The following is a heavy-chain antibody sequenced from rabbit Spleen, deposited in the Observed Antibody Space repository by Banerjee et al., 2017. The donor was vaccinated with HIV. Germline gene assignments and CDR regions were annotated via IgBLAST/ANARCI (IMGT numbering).Heavy chain of an antibody. CDR1: GFTISSSYH. CDR3: ARGSAAMTMVITGFYFNL. CDR2: IYGGSGGST. Sequence: QEQLEESGGDLVQPEGSLTLTCTASGFTISSSYHLCWVRQAPGKGLEWIACIYGGSGGSTWYASWAKGRLTISKTSSTTVTLQLTSLTAADMATYFCARGSAAMTMVITGFYFNLWGQGTLVTVS. V-gene: IGHV1S45*01. J-gene: IGHJ4*01. D-gene: IGHD2-1*01.